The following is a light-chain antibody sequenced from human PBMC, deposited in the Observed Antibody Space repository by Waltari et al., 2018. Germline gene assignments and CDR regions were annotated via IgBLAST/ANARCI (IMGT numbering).Light chain of an antibody. J-gene: IGLJ1*01. Sequence: QSALTQPRSVSGSPGQSVIVSCTGTSSDVAGYSFVSWYQQYPGKAPQLMIYDVNKRPSGVPDRCSGSKSGNTASLTISGLQAEGEAEYYCCSYAGSYSFVFGTGTKVTVL. V-gene: IGLV2-11*01. CDR3: CSYAGSYSFV. CDR1: SSDVAGYSF. CDR2: DVN.